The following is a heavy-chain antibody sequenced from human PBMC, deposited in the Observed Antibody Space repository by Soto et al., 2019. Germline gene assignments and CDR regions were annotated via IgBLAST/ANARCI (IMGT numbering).Heavy chain of an antibody. CDR3: AREAGSSRYYYGLDV. CDR2: IHSDDST. CDR1: GFIVSTNY. D-gene: IGHD6-6*01. Sequence: PGGSLRLSCAASGFIVSTNYMTWVRQAPGKGLEWVSVIHSDDSTYYADSVKGRFTISRDNSKNTLFLQLNSLRAEDTAVYYCAREAGSSRYYYGLDVWGQGTTVTVS. J-gene: IGHJ6*02. V-gene: IGHV3-53*01.